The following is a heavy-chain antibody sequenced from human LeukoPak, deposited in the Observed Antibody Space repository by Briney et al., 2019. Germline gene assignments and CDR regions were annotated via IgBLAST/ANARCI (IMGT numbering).Heavy chain of an antibody. CDR1: GGSISSSSYY. D-gene: IGHD2-21*02. V-gene: IGHV4-39*01. CDR2: IYYSGST. J-gene: IGHJ4*02. CDR3: ASGRGGGDSIDY. Sequence: SETLSLTCTVSGGSISSSSYYWGWIRQPPGKGLEWIGSIYYSGSTYYNPSLKSRVTISVDTSKNQFSLKLSSVTAADTAVYYCASGRGGGDSIDYWGQGILVTVSS.